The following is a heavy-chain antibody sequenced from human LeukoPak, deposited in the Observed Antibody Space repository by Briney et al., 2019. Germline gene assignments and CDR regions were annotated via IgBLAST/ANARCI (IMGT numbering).Heavy chain of an antibody. CDR1: GFNISDHY. CDR3: ARNKRRFDQ. V-gene: IGHV3-11*01. Sequence: KSGGSLRLSCAASGFNISDHYMSWIRQAPGRGLEWVSYISNRGSSTYYADSVKGRFTISRDNTKNSLYLEMQSLRVEDTAVYYCARNKRRFDQWGQGTVVTVSS. J-gene: IGHJ4*02. CDR2: ISNRGSST.